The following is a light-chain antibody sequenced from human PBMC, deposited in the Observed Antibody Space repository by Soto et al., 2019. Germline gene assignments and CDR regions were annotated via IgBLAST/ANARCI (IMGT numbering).Light chain of an antibody. J-gene: IGLJ2*01. CDR2: NND. Sequence: QSVLTQPPSASGTPGQRVTISCSGTSSNVGSNSVSWYHHLPGTAPKLLMYNNDQRPSGVPDRFSVSKSDTSASLAISGLQSEDEADYYCAAWDDSLNGQVFGGGTKLTVL. CDR3: AAWDDSLNGQV. V-gene: IGLV1-44*01. CDR1: SSNVGSNS.